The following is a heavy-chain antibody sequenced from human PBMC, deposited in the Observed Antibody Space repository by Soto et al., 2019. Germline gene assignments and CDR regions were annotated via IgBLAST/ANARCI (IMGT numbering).Heavy chain of an antibody. CDR3: AILSGTTGLRYGMDV. J-gene: IGHJ6*02. V-gene: IGHV5-51*01. CDR2: IYPGDSDT. CDR1: GYSFTSYW. Sequence: GESLKISCKGSGYSFTSYWIGWVRQMPGKGLEWMGFIYPGDSDTRYSPSFQGQVTISADKSISTAYLQWSSLKASDTAMYYCAILSGTTGLRYGMDVWGQGITVTV. D-gene: IGHD1-1*01.